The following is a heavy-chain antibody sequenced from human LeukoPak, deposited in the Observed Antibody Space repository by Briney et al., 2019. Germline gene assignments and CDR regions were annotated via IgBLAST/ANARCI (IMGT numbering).Heavy chain of an antibody. CDR1: GYTFTGYD. D-gene: IGHD2-2*01. CDR3: ARDRYCSSTSCFDPGYYYGMDV. J-gene: IGHJ6*02. Sequence: GASVKVSCKASGYTFTGYDMHLERQAPGPGLEWMGWINPNSGGTNYAQEFQGRVSMTRDTSISSAYMELSRLRSDDTAVYYCARDRYCSSTSCFDPGYYYGMDVWGQGTTVTVSS. CDR2: INPNSGGT. V-gene: IGHV1-2*02.